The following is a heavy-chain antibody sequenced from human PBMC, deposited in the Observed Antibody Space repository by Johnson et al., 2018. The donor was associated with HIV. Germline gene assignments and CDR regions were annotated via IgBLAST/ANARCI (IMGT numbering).Heavy chain of an antibody. Sequence: QVQLVESGGGVVQPGRSLRLSCAASRFTFSSYGMHWVRQAPGKGLEWVAVISYDGSNKYYADSVKGRFTISRDNSKNTLYLQMNSLRDEDTAVYYCAIVIDQYFDSILDDAFDIWGQGTLVTVSS. V-gene: IGHV3-30*03. CDR2: ISYDGSNK. CDR1: RFTFSSYG. D-gene: IGHD3-22*01. CDR3: AIVIDQYFDSILDDAFDI. J-gene: IGHJ3*02.